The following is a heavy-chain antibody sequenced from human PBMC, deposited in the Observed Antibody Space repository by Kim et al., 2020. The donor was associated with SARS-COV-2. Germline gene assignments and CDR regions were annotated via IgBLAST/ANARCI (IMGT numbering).Heavy chain of an antibody. CDR3: VRDRMGGAFDM. J-gene: IGHJ3*02. D-gene: IGHD3-16*01. V-gene: IGHV3-48*02. CDR2: ITKSSTTI. CDR1: GFTFSAYD. Sequence: SLLLSYSTSGFTFSAYDMNWVRQAPGKGLEWLSFITKSSTTIYYADSVEGRFTISRDNAKNSLFLQMNSLRDEDTALYYCVRDRMGGAFDMWGQGTM.